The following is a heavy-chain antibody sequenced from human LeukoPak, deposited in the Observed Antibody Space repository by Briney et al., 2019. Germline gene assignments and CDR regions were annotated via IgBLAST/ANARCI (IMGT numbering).Heavy chain of an antibody. Sequence: PSETLSLTCAVYGGSFSGYYWSWIRQPPGKGLEWIGEINHSGSTNYNPSLKSRVTVSVDTPKNQFSLKVNSVTAADTAVYYCARHSGSTGLDYWGQGTLVTVSS. D-gene: IGHD1-26*01. CDR3: ARHSGSTGLDY. CDR2: INHSGST. V-gene: IGHV4-34*01. CDR1: GGSFSGYY. J-gene: IGHJ4*02.